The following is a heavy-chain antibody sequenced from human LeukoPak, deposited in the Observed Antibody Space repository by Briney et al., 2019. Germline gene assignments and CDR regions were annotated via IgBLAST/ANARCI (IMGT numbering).Heavy chain of an antibody. Sequence: ASVKVSCKTSGYTFTNYAIHWVRQAPGQRFEWMGWINAANGHTKYSQEFQGRITITRDTSATTAYYCARGRGPPNTNRDFYYYYYMDVWGKGTTVTVSS. V-gene: IGHV1-3*03. CDR3: YYYYMDV. CDR1: GYTFTNYA. CDR2: INAANGHT. D-gene: IGHD3-10*01. J-gene: IGHJ6*03.